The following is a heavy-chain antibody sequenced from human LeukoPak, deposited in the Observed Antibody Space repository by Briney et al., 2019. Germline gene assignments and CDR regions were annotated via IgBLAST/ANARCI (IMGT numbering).Heavy chain of an antibody. CDR1: GGSFSGYY. V-gene: IGHV4-34*01. Sequence: SETLSLTCAVYGGSFSGYYWSWIRQPPGKGLEWIGEINHSGSTNYNPSLKSRVTISVDTSKNQFSLKLSSVTAADTAVYYCAREGDGSGSYFVYWGQGTLVTVSS. CDR3: AREGDGSGSYFVY. J-gene: IGHJ4*02. CDR2: INHSGST. D-gene: IGHD3-10*01.